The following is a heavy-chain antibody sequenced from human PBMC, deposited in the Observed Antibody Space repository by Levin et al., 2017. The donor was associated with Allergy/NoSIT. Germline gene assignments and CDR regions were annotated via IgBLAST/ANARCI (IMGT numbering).Heavy chain of an antibody. CDR2: IVVGSDNT. CDR1: GITFSASA. V-gene: IGHV1-58*01. Sequence: PAASVKVSCKTSGITFSASAVQWVRQARGQRLEWIGWIVVGSDNTDYAQNFQDRVTITRDMSTSTAYMELRSLKSEDTAVYFCAAMVQGGYFAYWGQGTLVTVSS. J-gene: IGHJ4*02. CDR3: AAMVQGGYFAY. D-gene: IGHD3-10*01.